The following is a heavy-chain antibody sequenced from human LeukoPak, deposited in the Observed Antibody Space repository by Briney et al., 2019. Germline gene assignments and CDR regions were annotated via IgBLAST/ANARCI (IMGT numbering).Heavy chain of an antibody. J-gene: IGHJ4*02. D-gene: IGHD1-7*01. CDR1: GFTFCNYW. V-gene: IGHV3-7*01. Sequence: GGSLRLSCAASGFTFCNYWMSWVRQAPGRGLEWVANMKQDGSEKYYVDSVKGRFTISRDNAKNSLYLQMNSLRAEDTAVYYCARDDDWNYEDYWGQGTLVTVSS. CDR2: MKQDGSEK. CDR3: ARDDDWNYEDY.